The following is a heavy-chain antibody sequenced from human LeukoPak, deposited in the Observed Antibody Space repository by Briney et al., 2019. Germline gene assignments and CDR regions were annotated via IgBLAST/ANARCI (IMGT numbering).Heavy chain of an antibody. CDR2: ISAYNGNT. Sequence: VASVNVSCKASGYTFTSYGFSWVRQAPGQGLEWMGWISAYNGNTNYAQKLQGRVTMTTDTSTSTAYMELRSLRADDTAGYYCARDSFDYAWFDPWGQGTLVGVSS. D-gene: IGHD4-17*01. CDR3: ARDSFDYAWFDP. V-gene: IGHV1-18*01. J-gene: IGHJ5*02. CDR1: GYTFTSYG.